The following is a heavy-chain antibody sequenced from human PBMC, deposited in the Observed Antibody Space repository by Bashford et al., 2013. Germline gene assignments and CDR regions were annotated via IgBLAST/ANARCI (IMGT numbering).Heavy chain of an antibody. V-gene: IGHV4-4*08. D-gene: IGHD3-10*01. Sequence: WIRQPPGKGLEWIGYIYTSRGTSYNPSLKSRVTISVDTSKNQFSLKLSSVTAADTAVYYCARGYYGSGSYMDVWGQRDHGHRLL. CDR3: ARGYYGSGSYMDV. CDR2: IYTSRGT. J-gene: IGHJ6*03.